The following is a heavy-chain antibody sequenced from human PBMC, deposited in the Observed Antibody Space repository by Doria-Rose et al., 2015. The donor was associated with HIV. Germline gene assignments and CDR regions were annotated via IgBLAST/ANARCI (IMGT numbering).Heavy chain of an antibody. D-gene: IGHD6-13*01. CDR3: ARIKSSRWYHKYYFDF. CDR2: TMSDDER. J-gene: IGHJ4*02. CDR1: GVSLSSPGMG. Sequence: QVQLVQSGPVLVKPAETLTLTCTVSGVSLSSPGMGVSWIRQPPGKALEWLVHTMSDDERSYKTSLKSRLTIARGTSKSQVVLTMTDMDPVDTATYYCARIKSSRWYHKYYFDFWGQGTLVIVSA. V-gene: IGHV2-26*01.